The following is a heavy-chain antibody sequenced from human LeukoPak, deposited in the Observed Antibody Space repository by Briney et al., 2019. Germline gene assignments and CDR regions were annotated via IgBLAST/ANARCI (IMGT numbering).Heavy chain of an antibody. V-gene: IGHV3-30*02. D-gene: IGHD3-22*01. CDR3: PKWDSSGYYSNYFDY. Sequence: PGGSLRLSCAASGFTFSTYGMHWVRQAPGKGLEWVAFIRYDGSKKYYADSVKGRFTISRDNSKNTLYLQMNSLRAEDTAVYYCPKWDSSGYYSNYFDYWGQGTLVTVSS. CDR2: IRYDGSKK. J-gene: IGHJ4*02. CDR1: GFTFSTYG.